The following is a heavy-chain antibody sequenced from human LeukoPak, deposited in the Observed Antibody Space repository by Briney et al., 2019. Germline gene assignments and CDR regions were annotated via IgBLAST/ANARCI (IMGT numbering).Heavy chain of an antibody. Sequence: TSVKVSCKASGFTFTSSAVQWVRQARGQRLEWIGWIVVGSGNTNYAQKFQERVTITRDTSTSTAYMELSSLRSEDTAVYYCAASGFDWLLGTYYFDYWGQGTLVTVSS. CDR3: AASGFDWLLGTYYFDY. V-gene: IGHV1-58*01. CDR1: GFTFTSSA. CDR2: IVVGSGNT. J-gene: IGHJ4*02. D-gene: IGHD3-9*01.